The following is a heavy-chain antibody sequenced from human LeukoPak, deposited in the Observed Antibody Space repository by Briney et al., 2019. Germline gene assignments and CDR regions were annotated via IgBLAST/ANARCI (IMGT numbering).Heavy chain of an antibody. CDR1: GGYISGYY. J-gene: IGHJ4*02. CDR2: IHYSGST. CDR3: ARIGYNFGYCFDS. D-gene: IGHD5-12*01. Sequence: SETLSLTCTVAGGYISGYYWSWIRQPPGKGLEWIGNIHYSGSTNYNSSLKSRVTILVDKSENQFSLKVRSLTAADTAVYYCARIGYNFGYCFDSWGQGALVTVSS. V-gene: IGHV4-59*01.